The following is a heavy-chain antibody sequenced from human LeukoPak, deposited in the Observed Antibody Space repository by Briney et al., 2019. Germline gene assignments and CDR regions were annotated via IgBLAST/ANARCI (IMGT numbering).Heavy chain of an antibody. CDR1: GYTFTGYY. V-gene: IGHV1-2*02. D-gene: IGHD1-26*01. CDR2: INPNSGGT. CDR3: ARGRQARNVLVGGNWFDP. Sequence: ASVKVSCKASGYTFTGYYMHWVRQAPGQGLEWMGWINPNSGGTNYAQKFQGRVTMTRDTSISTAYMELSRLRSDDTAVYYCARGRQARNVLVGGNWFDPWGQGTLVTVSS. J-gene: IGHJ5*02.